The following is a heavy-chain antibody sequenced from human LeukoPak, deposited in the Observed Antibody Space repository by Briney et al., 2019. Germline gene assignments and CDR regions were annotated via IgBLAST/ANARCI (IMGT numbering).Heavy chain of an antibody. CDR2: IYNSGST. CDR3: AREKRWLQALGY. Sequence: PSETLSLTCAVSGGSISSGGYSWNWIRQPPGKGLEWIGYIYNSGSTSYNPSLKSRVTMSVDTSKNQFSLKLSSVTATDTAVYYCAREKRWLQALGYWGQGTLVTVSS. D-gene: IGHD5-24*01. J-gene: IGHJ4*02. V-gene: IGHV4-30-4*07. CDR1: GGSISSGGYS.